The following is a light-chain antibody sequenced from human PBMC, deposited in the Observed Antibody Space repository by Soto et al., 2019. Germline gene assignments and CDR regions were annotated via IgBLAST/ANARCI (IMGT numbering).Light chain of an antibody. CDR2: EVN. CDR1: SSDIGNYNY. V-gene: IGLV2-14*01. Sequence: QSVLTQPASVSGSPGQSITISCTGTSSDIGNYNYVSWYQQHPGKAPKLIIYEVNNRPSGVSNRFSGSKSDNTASLTISGLQAEDEADYYCSSYTTSSSYVFGTGTKLTVL. CDR3: SSYTTSSSYV. J-gene: IGLJ1*01.